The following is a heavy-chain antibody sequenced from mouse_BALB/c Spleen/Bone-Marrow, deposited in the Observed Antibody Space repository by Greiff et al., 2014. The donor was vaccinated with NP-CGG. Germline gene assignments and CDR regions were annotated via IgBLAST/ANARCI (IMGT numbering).Heavy chain of an antibody. Sequence: QGQLKGSGGELVKPGASGKLSCKASGYTFTTYYMFWGKQRPGQGLEWIGEINPNNGGTNFKEKFRSKATLTVDKSSSTAYMQLSSLTSEDSAVYYCTRGRTWDFDYWGQGTTLTVSS. CDR3: TRGRTWDFDY. CDR2: INPNNGGT. V-gene: IGHV1S81*02. D-gene: IGHD4-1*01. CDR1: GYTFTTYY. J-gene: IGHJ2*01.